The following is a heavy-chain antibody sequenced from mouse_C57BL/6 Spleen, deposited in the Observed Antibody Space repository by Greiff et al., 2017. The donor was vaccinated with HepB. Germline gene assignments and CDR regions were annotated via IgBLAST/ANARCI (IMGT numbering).Heavy chain of an antibody. CDR3: ARYANWDGYFDV. CDR1: GYTFTDYN. D-gene: IGHD4-1*01. J-gene: IGHJ1*03. CDR2: INPNNGGT. V-gene: IGHV1-22*01. Sequence: VQLQQSGPELVKPGASVKMSCKASGYTFTDYNMHWVKQSHGKSLEWIGYINPNNGGTSYNQKFKGKATLTVNKSSSTAYMELRSLTSEDSAVYYCARYANWDGYFDVWGTGTTVTVSS.